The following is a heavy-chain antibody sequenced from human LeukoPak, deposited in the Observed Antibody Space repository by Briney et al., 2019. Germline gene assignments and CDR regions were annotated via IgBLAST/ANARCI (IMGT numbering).Heavy chain of an antibody. Sequence: SETLSLTCTVSGGSLTSYYWSWIRQPPGKGLEWIGYIYYSGSTNYNPSLKSRVTISVDTSKNQFSLKLSSVTAADTAVYYCARGGPAASLGFDPWGQGTLVTVSS. CDR1: GGSLTSYY. V-gene: IGHV4-59*01. CDR2: IYYSGST. J-gene: IGHJ5*02. CDR3: ARGGPAASLGFDP. D-gene: IGHD2-2*01.